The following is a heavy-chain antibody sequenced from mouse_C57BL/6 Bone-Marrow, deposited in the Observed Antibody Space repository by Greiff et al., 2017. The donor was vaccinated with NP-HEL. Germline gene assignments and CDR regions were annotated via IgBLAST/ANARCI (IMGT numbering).Heavy chain of an antibody. D-gene: IGHD2-4*01. CDR3: ARSDDYPAWFAY. CDR2: INPNNGGT. V-gene: IGHV1-26*01. J-gene: IGHJ3*01. CDR1: GYTFTDYY. Sequence: EVQLQQSGPELVKPGASVKISCKASGYTFTDYYMNWVKQSHGKGLEWIGDINPNNGGTSYNQKFKGKATLTVDKSSSTAYMELRSLTSEDSAVYYCARSDDYPAWFAYWGQGTLVTVSA.